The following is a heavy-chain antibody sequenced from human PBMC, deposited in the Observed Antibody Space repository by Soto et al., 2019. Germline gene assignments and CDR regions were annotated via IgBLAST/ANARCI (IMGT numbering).Heavy chain of an antibody. CDR3: ARRSAGIAVAGTPWGFDP. CDR2: IYYSGST. CDR1: DGAISSYY. Sequence: PSGSLSHTFAVSDGAISSYYWSWIRQPPGKGLEWIGYIYYSGSTNYNPSLKSRVTISVDTSKNQFSLKLSSVTAADTAVYYCARRSAGIAVAGTPWGFDPWGQGTLVTVSS. D-gene: IGHD6-19*01. V-gene: IGHV4-59*08. J-gene: IGHJ5*02.